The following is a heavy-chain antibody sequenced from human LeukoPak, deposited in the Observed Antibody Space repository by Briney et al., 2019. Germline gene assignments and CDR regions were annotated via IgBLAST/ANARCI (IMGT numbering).Heavy chain of an antibody. CDR3: AKVDVDESSGWYRYYYGMDV. J-gene: IGHJ6*02. D-gene: IGHD6-19*01. CDR2: ISGSGGST. Sequence: GGSQRLSCAASGFTFSSYAMSWVRQAPGKGLEWVSAISGSGGSTYYADSVKGRFTISRDNSKNTLYLQMNSLRAEDTAVYYCAKVDVDESSGWYRYYYGMDVWGQGTTVTVSS. V-gene: IGHV3-23*01. CDR1: GFTFSSYA.